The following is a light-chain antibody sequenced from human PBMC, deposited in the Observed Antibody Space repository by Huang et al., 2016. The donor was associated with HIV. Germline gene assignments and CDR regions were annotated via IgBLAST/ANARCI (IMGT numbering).Light chain of an antibody. CDR1: QSVSSY. Sequence: EIVLTQSPATLSLSPGERATLSCRASQSVSSYLAWYQQKLGQAPILLIYDTSNRATGIPARFSGSGSGTDFTLTISSLEPEDFAVYYCQQRSNWPPTFGQGTRLEIK. CDR3: QQRSNWPPT. V-gene: IGKV3-11*01. CDR2: DTS. J-gene: IGKJ5*01.